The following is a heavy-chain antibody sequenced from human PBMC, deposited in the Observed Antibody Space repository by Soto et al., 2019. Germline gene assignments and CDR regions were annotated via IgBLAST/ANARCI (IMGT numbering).Heavy chain of an antibody. CDR3: AGHSTPWDRSGYYDY. J-gene: IGHJ4*02. CDR2: IYYSGST. Sequence: PSETLSLTCTVSGGSINSSDYLWGWIRQPPGKGLEWIGSIYYSGSTYYNPSLESRVTISVDTSKNQFSLKLTSVTAAHTAVYYCAGHSTPWDRSGYYDYWGQGTLVTVSS. D-gene: IGHD3-22*01. CDR1: GGSINSSDYL. V-gene: IGHV4-39*01.